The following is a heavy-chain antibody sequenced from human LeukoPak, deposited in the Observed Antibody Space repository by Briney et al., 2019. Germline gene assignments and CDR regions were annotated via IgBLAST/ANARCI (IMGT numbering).Heavy chain of an antibody. CDR1: GFTFSSYA. Sequence: GGSLRLSCAASGFTFSSYAMHWVRQAPGKGLEYVSAISSNGGSTYYANSVKGRFTISRDNSKNTLYLQMGSLRAEDMAVYYCARGPRGELRWGWFDPWGQGTLVTVSS. CDR2: ISSNGGST. CDR3: ARGPRGELRWGWFDP. V-gene: IGHV3-64*01. D-gene: IGHD1-26*01. J-gene: IGHJ5*02.